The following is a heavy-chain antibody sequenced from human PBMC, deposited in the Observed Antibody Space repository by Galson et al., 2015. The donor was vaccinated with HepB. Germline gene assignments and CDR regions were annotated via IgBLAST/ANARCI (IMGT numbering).Heavy chain of an antibody. CDR3: ARDAMGITPLDS. Sequence: SLRLSCAASGFTFSRHWMHWVRQVAGKGLVWVSRVTEDGRSTAYADSVKGRFTISRDNARNTVHLQMNSLRVEDTAVYYCARDAMGITPLDSWGQGTLVTVSS. V-gene: IGHV3-74*01. D-gene: IGHD2-15*01. CDR1: GFTFSRHW. J-gene: IGHJ4*02. CDR2: VTEDGRST.